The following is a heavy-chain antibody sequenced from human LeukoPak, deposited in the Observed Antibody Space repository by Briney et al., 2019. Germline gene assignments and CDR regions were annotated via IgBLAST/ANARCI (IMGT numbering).Heavy chain of an antibody. CDR3: ATSGVAAAGTYYYGMDV. CDR2: INAGNGNT. J-gene: IGHJ6*04. V-gene: IGHV1-3*01. D-gene: IGHD6-13*01. CDR1: GYTFTSYA. Sequence: ASVKVSCKASGYTFTSYAMHWVRQAPGQRLEWMGWINAGNGNTRYSQKFQGRVTITRDTSASTAYMELSSLRSEDTAVYYCATSGVAAAGTYYYGMDVWGKGTTVTVS.